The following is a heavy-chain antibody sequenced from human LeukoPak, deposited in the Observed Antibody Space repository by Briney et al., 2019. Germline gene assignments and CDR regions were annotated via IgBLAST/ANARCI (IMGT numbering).Heavy chain of an antibody. CDR1: GFTFSSYA. V-gene: IGHV3-23*01. J-gene: IGHJ4*02. CDR2: ISGSGGST. CDR3: AKPLNWGGFDY. Sequence: GGSLRLSCAASGFTFSSYAISWVRQAPGKGLGWVSAISGSGGSTSYADSVKGRFTISRGNSKNTLYLQMNSLRAEDTAVYYCAKPLNWGGFDYWGQGTLVTVSS. D-gene: IGHD3-10*01.